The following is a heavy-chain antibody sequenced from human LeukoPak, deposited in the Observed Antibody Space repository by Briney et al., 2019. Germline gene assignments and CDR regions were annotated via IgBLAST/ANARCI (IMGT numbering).Heavy chain of an antibody. J-gene: IGHJ4*02. CDR3: ARHDSQYYDFWSGYQMYYFDY. CDR1: GFTFSSYW. CDR2: IKQDGSEK. D-gene: IGHD3-3*01. V-gene: IGHV3-7*03. Sequence: GGSLRLSCAASGFTFSSYWMSWVRQAPGKGLEWVANIKQDGSEKYYVDSVKGRFTISRDNAKNSLYLQMNSLRAEDTAVYYCARHDSQYYDFWSGYQMYYFDYWGQGTLVTVSS.